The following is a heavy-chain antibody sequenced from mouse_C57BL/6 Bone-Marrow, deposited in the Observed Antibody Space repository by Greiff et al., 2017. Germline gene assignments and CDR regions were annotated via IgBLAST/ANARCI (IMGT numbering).Heavy chain of an antibody. CDR3: ARYDGYPWPWFAY. V-gene: IGHV1-58*01. J-gene: IGHJ3*01. D-gene: IGHD2-3*01. CDR2: IDIGNGYT. Sequence: EVQLQESGAELVRPGSSVKMSCKTSGYTFTSYGINWVKQRPGQGLEWIGYIDIGNGYTEYNEKFKGKATLTSDTSSSTAYMQLSSLTSEDSAIYFCARYDGYPWPWFAYWGQGTLVTVSA. CDR1: GYTFTSYG.